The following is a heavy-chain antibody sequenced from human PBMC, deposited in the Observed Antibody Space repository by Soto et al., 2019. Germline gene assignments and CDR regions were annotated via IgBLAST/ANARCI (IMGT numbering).Heavy chain of an antibody. CDR3: AKDYIVGVAWYFDL. CDR1: GFTFSNYA. J-gene: IGHJ2*01. Sequence: EVQLLESGGDLVQPGGSLRLSCATSGFTFSNYAMTWVRQAPGRGLEWVSLISGSGTYYADSVKGRFTISRDNSKNTLYLQMTSLRAEDTAVYYCAKDYIVGVAWYFDLRGRGTLVTVSS. V-gene: IGHV3-23*01. D-gene: IGHD1-26*01. CDR2: ISGSGT.